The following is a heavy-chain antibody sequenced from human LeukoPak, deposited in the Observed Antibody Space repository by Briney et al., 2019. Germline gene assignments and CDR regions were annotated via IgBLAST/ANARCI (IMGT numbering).Heavy chain of an antibody. D-gene: IGHD4-17*01. CDR3: ANHDYGDYVSWFDP. J-gene: IGHJ5*02. CDR2: ISGSGGST. Sequence: GGSLRLSCAASGFTFSSYSMSWVRQAPGKGLEWISSISGSGGSTYYADSVKGRFTISRDNSKNTLYLQMNSLRAEDTAVYYCANHDYGDYVSWFDPWGQGTLVTVSS. V-gene: IGHV3-23*01. CDR1: GFTFSSYS.